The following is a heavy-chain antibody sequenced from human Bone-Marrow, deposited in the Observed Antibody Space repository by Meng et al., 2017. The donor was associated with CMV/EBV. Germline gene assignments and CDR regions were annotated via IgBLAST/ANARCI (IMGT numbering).Heavy chain of an antibody. CDR3: AGRDLWSGYDD. D-gene: IGHD3-3*01. CDR2: ISSSGSTI. Sequence: GESLKISCAASGFTFSSYEMNWVRQAPGKGLEWVSYISSSGSTIYYADSVKGRFTVSRDNAKNTLYLQMNSLRDEDTAVYYCAGRDLWSGYDDWGRGSLVSVSS. CDR1: GFTFSSYE. V-gene: IGHV3-48*03. J-gene: IGHJ4*02.